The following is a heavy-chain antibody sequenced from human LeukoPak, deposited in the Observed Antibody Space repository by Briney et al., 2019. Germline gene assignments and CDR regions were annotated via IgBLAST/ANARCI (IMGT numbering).Heavy chain of an antibody. Sequence: SETLSLTCAVYGGSFSGYYWSWIRQPPGKGLEWIGEINHSGSTNYNPSLKSRVTISVDTSKNQFSLKLSSVTAADTAVYYCARGSVFLEWLRQGFDPWGQGTLVTVSS. V-gene: IGHV4-34*01. CDR1: GGSFSGYY. CDR2: INHSGST. D-gene: IGHD3-3*01. CDR3: ARGSVFLEWLRQGFDP. J-gene: IGHJ5*02.